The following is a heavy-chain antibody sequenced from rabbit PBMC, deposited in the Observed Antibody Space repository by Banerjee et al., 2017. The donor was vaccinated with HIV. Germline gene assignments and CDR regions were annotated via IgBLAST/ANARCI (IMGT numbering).Heavy chain of an antibody. CDR1: GFSFSNKAV. CDR2: IWTGSGST. V-gene: IGHV1S45*01. Sequence: QERLVESGGGLVKPEGSLKLSCTASGFSFSNKAVMCWVRQAPGKGLEWIGCIWTGSGSTYYASWAKGRFTISKTSSTTVTLQLNSLTAADTATYFCARDGAGGSYFALWGPGTLVTVS. CDR3: ARDGAGGSYFAL. J-gene: IGHJ4*01. D-gene: IGHD8-1*01.